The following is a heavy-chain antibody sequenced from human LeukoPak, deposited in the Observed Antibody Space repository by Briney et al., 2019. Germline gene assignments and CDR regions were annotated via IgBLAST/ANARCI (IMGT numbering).Heavy chain of an antibody. V-gene: IGHV4-39*01. J-gene: IGHJ3*02. Sequence: KSSETLSLTCTVSGGSISSSSYYWGWIRQPPGKGLEWIGSIYYSGSTYCNPSLKSRVTISVDTSKNQFSLKLSSVTAADTAVYYCARPGNYYDSSGYYYRGAFDIWGQGTMVTVSS. CDR3: ARPGNYYDSSGYYYRGAFDI. CDR2: IYYSGST. CDR1: GGSISSSSYY. D-gene: IGHD3-22*01.